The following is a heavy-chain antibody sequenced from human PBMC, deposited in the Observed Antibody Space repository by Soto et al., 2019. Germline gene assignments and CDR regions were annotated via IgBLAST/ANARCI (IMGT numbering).Heavy chain of an antibody. Sequence: PGESLKISCKGSGYSFTSYWISWVRQMPGKGLEWRGRIDPSDSYTNYSPSFQGHVTISADKSISTAYLQWSSLKASDTAMYYCARQNFWSGYYTSSHYYYYGMDVWGQGTTVTVSS. CDR1: GYSFTSYW. V-gene: IGHV5-10-1*01. CDR2: IDPSDSYT. J-gene: IGHJ6*02. D-gene: IGHD3-3*01. CDR3: ARQNFWSGYYTSSHYYYYGMDV.